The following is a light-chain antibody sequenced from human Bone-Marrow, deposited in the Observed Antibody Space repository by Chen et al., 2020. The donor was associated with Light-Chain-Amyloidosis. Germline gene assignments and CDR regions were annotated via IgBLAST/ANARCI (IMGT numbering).Light chain of an antibody. Sequence: EIVMTQSPATLSVSPGERATLSCRASQSVSSNLAWYQQKPGQAPRLLIYGASTRATGIPARISGSGSGTEFTLTISSLQSADSAVYYCQQHDNWPPYTFGQGTKLEIK. CDR1: QSVSSN. CDR3: QQHDNWPPYT. V-gene: IGKV3-15*01. J-gene: IGKJ2*01. CDR2: GAS.